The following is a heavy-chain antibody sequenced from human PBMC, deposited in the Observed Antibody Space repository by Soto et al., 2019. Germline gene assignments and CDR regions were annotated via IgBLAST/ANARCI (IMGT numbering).Heavy chain of an antibody. Sequence: GGSLRLSCAASGFTFDDYAMHWVRQAPGKGLEWVSGISWNSGSIGYADSVKGRFTISRDNAKNSLYLQMNSLRAEDTALYYCAKGKADAGSYYYYYYYMDVWGKGTTVTVSS. J-gene: IGHJ6*03. V-gene: IGHV3-9*01. CDR2: ISWNSGSI. D-gene: IGHD3-10*01. CDR3: AKGKADAGSYYYYYYYMDV. CDR1: GFTFDDYA.